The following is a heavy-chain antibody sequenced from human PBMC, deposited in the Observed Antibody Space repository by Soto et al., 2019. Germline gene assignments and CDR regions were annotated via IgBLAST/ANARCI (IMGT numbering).Heavy chain of an antibody. CDR1: GFTFSSYG. V-gene: IGHV3-33*01. CDR3: ARGVNHHILTGYLFDY. D-gene: IGHD3-9*01. J-gene: IGHJ4*02. Sequence: GGSLRLSCAASGFTFSSYGMHWVRQAPGKGLEWVAVIWYDGSNKYYADSVKGRFTISRDNSKNTLYLQMNSLRAEDTAVYYCARGVNHHILTGYLFDYWGQGTLVTVSS. CDR2: IWYDGSNK.